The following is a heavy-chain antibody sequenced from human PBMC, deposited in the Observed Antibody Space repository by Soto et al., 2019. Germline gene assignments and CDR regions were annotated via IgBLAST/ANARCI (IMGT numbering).Heavy chain of an antibody. J-gene: IGHJ1*01. CDR3: AREGGMGSSSWYLGGTQGFQH. D-gene: IGHD6-13*01. V-gene: IGHV1-46*01. CDR2: INPSGGST. CDR1: GYTFTSYY. Sequence: ASVKVSCKASGYTFTSYYMHWVRQAPGQGLEWMGIINPSGGSTSYAQKFQGRVTMTRDTSTSTVYMELSSLRSEDTAVYYCAREGGMGSSSWYLGGTQGFQHWGQGTLVTVSS.